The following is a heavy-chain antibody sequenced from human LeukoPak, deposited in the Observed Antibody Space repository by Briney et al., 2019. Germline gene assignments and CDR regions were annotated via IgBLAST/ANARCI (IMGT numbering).Heavy chain of an antibody. CDR3: ANLLAVAARTSDY. V-gene: IGHV3-23*01. Sequence: PGGSLRLSCAASGFTFSSYWMSWVRQAPGKGLEWVSAISGSGGSTYYADSVKGRFTISRDNSKNTLYLQMSSLRAEDTAVYYCANLLAVAARTSDYWGQGTLVTVSS. J-gene: IGHJ4*02. D-gene: IGHD6-19*01. CDR1: GFTFSSYW. CDR2: ISGSGGST.